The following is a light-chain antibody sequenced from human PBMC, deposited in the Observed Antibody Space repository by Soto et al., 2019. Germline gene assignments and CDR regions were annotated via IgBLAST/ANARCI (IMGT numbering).Light chain of an antibody. CDR2: EGS. CDR3: CSYAGSSTFVV. Sequence: QSVLTQPASVSGSPGQSITISCTGTSSDVGNYNLVSWYQQHPGKAPKLMIYEGSKRPSGISHRFSGSKSGNTASLTISGLQAEDEADYYCCSYAGSSTFVVFGGGTKVTVL. V-gene: IGLV2-23*03. CDR1: SSDVGNYNL. J-gene: IGLJ2*01.